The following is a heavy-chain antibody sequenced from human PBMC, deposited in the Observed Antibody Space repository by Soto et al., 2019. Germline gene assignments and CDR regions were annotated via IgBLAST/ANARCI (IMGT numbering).Heavy chain of an antibody. CDR1: GYTFTGYY. CDR3: ARDEGIAAAGTFVY. J-gene: IGHJ4*02. CDR2: INPNSGGT. Sequence: ASVKVSCKASGYTFTGYYMHWVRQAPGQGLEWMGWINPNSGGTNYAQKFQGRVTMTRDTSISTAYMELSRLRSDDTAVYYCARDEGIAAAGTFVYWGQGAMVTVSS. V-gene: IGHV1-2*02. D-gene: IGHD6-13*01.